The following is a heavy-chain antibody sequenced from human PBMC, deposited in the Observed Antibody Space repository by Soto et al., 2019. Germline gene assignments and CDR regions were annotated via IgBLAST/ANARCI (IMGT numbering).Heavy chain of an antibody. CDR3: AGGGSVVVPAARPYYFDY. V-gene: IGHV1-8*01. J-gene: IGHJ4*02. Sequence: QVQLVQSGAEVKKPGASVKVSCKASGYTFTSYDINWVRQATGQGLEWMGWMNPNSGNTGYAQKFQGRVTMTRNTSISTAYMELSSLRSEDTAVYYCAGGGSVVVPAARPYYFDYWGQGTLVTVSS. CDR2: MNPNSGNT. D-gene: IGHD2-2*01. CDR1: GYTFTSYD.